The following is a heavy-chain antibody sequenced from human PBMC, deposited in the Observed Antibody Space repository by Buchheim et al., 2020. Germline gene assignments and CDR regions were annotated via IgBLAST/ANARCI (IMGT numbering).Heavy chain of an antibody. V-gene: IGHV1-3*01. CDR2: INAGNGNT. D-gene: IGHD6-13*01. J-gene: IGHJ4*02. CDR1: GYTFTSYA. CDR3: ARSGGGGREKSSIDVIAAAGTTKAFDY. Sequence: QVQLVQSGAEVKKPGASVKVSCKASGYTFTSYAMHWVRQAPGQRLEWMGWINAGNGNTKYSQKFQGRVTITRDTSASTAYMGLSSLRSEDTAVYYCARSGGGGREKSSIDVIAAAGTTKAFDYWGQGTL.